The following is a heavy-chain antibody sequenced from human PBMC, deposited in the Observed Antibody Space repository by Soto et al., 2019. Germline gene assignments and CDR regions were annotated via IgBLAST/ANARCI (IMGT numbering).Heavy chain of an antibody. CDR1: GDSISSYY. CDR3: ARSPRLYETIGYYAYYSDY. D-gene: IGHD3-22*01. J-gene: IGHJ4*02. V-gene: IGHV4-59*01. Sequence: QVQLQESGPRLVKPSETLSLTCTVSGDSISSYYWSWFRQPPGKGLEWIGYIPYTGRNNYNPSLKSRVTISVDTCKNQFALGLRSVTAADTAVYFCARSPRLYETIGYYAYYSDYWGQGTLVTVSS. CDR2: IPYTGRN.